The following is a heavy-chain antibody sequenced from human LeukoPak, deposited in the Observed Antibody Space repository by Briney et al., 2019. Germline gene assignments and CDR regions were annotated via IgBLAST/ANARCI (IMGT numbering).Heavy chain of an antibody. Sequence: KPSETLSLTCTVSGGSISSGGYYWSWIRQPPGKGLEWIGYIYTSGSTNYNPSLKSRVTISVDTSKNQFSLNLSSVTAADTAVYYCARHNPYYDFWSGYYTQGGAFDYWGQGTLVTVSS. CDR3: ARHNPYYDFWSGYYTQGGAFDY. V-gene: IGHV4-61*08. D-gene: IGHD3-3*01. CDR1: GGSISSGGYY. J-gene: IGHJ4*02. CDR2: IYTSGST.